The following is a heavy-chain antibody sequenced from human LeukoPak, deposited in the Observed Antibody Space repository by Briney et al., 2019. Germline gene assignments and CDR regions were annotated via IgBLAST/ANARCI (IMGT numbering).Heavy chain of an antibody. Sequence: GGSLRLSCAASGFTFDDYAMHWVRQAPGQGLEWVSGMSWNSGRIGYADSVKGRCTISRDNAKTSLYLQMNSLRAEDMALYYCAKDVSRMSYSYMDVWGKGTTVTVSS. CDR2: MSWNSGRI. J-gene: IGHJ6*03. CDR3: AKDVSRMSYSYMDV. D-gene: IGHD2-15*01. V-gene: IGHV3-9*03. CDR1: GFTFDDYA.